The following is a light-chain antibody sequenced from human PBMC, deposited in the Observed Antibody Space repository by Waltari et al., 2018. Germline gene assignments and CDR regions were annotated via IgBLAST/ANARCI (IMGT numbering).Light chain of an antibody. V-gene: IGKV1-39*01. Sequence: DIHITQAPSSLSASVGDGVTITCRASQSISNYLNWYQQRPGKAPKLLISAASSLQSGVPSGFSGSGSGTDFTLTISSLQPDDFATYYCQQTYSIPLTFGGGTKVEIK. CDR2: AAS. CDR3: QQTYSIPLT. J-gene: IGKJ4*01. CDR1: QSISNY.